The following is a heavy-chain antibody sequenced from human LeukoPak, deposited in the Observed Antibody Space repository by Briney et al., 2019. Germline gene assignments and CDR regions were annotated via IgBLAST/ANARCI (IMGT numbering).Heavy chain of an antibody. CDR1: GGSISSSSYY. J-gene: IGHJ4*02. CDR3: ARGGYFDY. CDR2: IYYSGST. Sequence: PSETLSLTCTVSGGSISSSSYYWGWIRQPPGKGLEWIGSIYYSGSTYYNPSLKSRVTISVDTSKNQFSLKLSSVTAADTAVYYCARGGYFDYWGQGTLVTVSS. V-gene: IGHV4-39*07.